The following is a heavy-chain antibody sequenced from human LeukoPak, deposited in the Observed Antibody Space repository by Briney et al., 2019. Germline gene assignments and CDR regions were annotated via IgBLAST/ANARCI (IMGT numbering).Heavy chain of an antibody. CDR2: IYYSGST. Sequence: PSETLSLTCTVSGGSISSGGYYWSWLRQHPGKGLEWIGYIYYSGSTYYNPSLKSRVTISVDTSKNQFSLKLSSVTAADTAVYYCARSRGAVTVTTSAFDYWGQGTLVTVSS. CDR3: ARSRGAVTVTTSAFDY. V-gene: IGHV4-31*03. CDR1: GGSISSGGYY. J-gene: IGHJ4*02. D-gene: IGHD4-17*01.